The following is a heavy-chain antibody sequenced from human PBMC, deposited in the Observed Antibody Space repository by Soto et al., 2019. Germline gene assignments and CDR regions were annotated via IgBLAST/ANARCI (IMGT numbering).Heavy chain of an antibody. J-gene: IGHJ4*02. CDR2: VNTDGSAT. Sequence: EVQLMESGGGLVQPGGSLRLSCAVSGFTFSRYWMHWVRQAPGKGLLWVSRVNTDGSATNYADSVEGRFTISRDNAKNTLYLQMNSLRGEDTAVYYCVRGTSNWYGIDYWGQGTLVTVSS. CDR3: VRGTSNWYGIDY. D-gene: IGHD6-13*01. CDR1: GFTFSRYW. V-gene: IGHV3-74*01.